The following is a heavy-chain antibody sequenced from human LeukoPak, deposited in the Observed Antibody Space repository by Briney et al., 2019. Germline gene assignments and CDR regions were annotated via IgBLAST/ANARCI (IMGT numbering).Heavy chain of an antibody. V-gene: IGHV3-66*01. CDR2: IYSGDNT. Sequence: GGSLRLSCAASGFPVRGNYMTWVRQAPGKGLEWVSVIYSGDNTSYADSVKDRLTISRDTSKNTLYLQMNSLRAEDTAVYYCARELGVAGLTVFDLWGQGTLVTVSS. CDR1: GFPVRGNY. J-gene: IGHJ4*02. D-gene: IGHD6-19*01. CDR3: ARELGVAGLTVFDL.